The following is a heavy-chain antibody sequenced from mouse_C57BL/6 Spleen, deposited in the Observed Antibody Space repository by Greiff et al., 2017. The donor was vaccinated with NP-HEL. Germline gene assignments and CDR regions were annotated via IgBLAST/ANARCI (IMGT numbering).Heavy chain of an antibody. CDR2: IYPGNGDT. V-gene: IGHV1-12*01. Sequence: QVQLPQSGAELVRPGASVKMSCKASGYTFTSSNMHWVKQTPRQGLEWIGAIYPGNGDTSYNQQFKGKATRTVEKSSSTAYMQLSSLTSEDSAVYFCAREGDYYGSSSLDYWGQGTTLTVSS. CDR1: GYTFTSSN. CDR3: AREGDYYGSSSLDY. D-gene: IGHD1-1*01. J-gene: IGHJ2*01.